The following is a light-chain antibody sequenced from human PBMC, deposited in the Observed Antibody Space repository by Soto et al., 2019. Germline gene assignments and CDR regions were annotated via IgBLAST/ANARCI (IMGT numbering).Light chain of an antibody. V-gene: IGKV3-11*01. CDR1: QSVTNY. Sequence: ELFLTQSPDTLSLSPGERATLTCRASQSVTNYIAWYHQRPGQPPSLLIYDAYNRATGVPARFSGTRSETDFTRTMSNVEPADSGLYKGQKRLNCPPGFGQGTKVEIK. CDR2: DAY. CDR3: QKRLNCPPG. J-gene: IGKJ1*01.